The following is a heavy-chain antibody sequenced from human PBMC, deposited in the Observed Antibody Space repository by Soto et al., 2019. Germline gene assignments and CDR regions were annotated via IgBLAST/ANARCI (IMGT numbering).Heavy chain of an antibody. CDR2: IRSKAYGGTA. D-gene: IGHD6-19*01. CDR3: TRDQLHKWLVGRDS. CDR1: GFTFGDYA. Sequence: EVQLVESGGGLVQPGRSLRLSCTTSGFTFGDYAMSWFRQAPGKGLEWVGFIRSKAYGGTADYAASVKGRFTISRDDSKSIAYLQMNSLKTEDTAVYYCTRDQLHKWLVGRDSGGQGTLVTVSS. V-gene: IGHV3-49*03. J-gene: IGHJ4*02.